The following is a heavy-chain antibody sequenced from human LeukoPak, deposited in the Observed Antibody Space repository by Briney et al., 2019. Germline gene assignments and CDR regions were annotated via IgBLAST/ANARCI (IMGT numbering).Heavy chain of an antibody. CDR2: IIPILGIA. D-gene: IGHD5-24*01. CDR3: ARDLGRDGYRSFDY. V-gene: IGHV1-69*04. J-gene: IGHJ4*02. Sequence: ASVKVSCKASGGTFSSYAISWVRQAPGQGLEWMGRIIPILGIANYAQKFQGRVTITADKSTSTAYMELSSLRSEDTAVYYCARDLGRDGYRSFDYWGQGTLVTVSS. CDR1: GGTFSSYA.